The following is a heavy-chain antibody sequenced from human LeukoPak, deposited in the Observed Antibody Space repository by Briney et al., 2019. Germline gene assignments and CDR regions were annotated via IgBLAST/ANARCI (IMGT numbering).Heavy chain of an antibody. J-gene: IGHJ4*02. CDR3: AKGRSGEFSHFDY. D-gene: IGHD7-27*01. CDR2: ISYDGSMK. V-gene: IGHV3-30*18. Sequence: GRSLRLSCAASGFTFSNYGMHWVRQAPGKGLEWVAVISYDGSMKYYADSVKGRFTISRDNSKNTLFLQMNSLRAEDTAVYYCAKGRSGEFSHFDYWGQGTLVTVSS. CDR1: GFTFSNYG.